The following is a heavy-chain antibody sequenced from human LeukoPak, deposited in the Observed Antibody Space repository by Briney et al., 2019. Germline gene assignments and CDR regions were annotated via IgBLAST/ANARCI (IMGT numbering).Heavy chain of an antibody. D-gene: IGHD5-12*01. J-gene: IGHJ4*02. CDR1: GDSINNYY. V-gene: IGHV4-59*01. CDR3: AGTTRWLALDY. Sequence: PSETLSLTCTVSGDSINNYYWSWIRQPPGKRLEYIACAYNNGETSYNPSLKRRVAISVDTSNNHLPLNLSSVTAADTATYYCAGTTRWLALDYWGQGILVTVSS. CDR2: AYNNGET.